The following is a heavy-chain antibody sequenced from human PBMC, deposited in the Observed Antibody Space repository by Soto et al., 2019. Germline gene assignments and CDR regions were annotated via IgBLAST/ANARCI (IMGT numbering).Heavy chain of an antibody. CDR1: GGSISSGGYY. Sequence: SETLSLTCTVSGGSISSGGYYWSWIRQHPGKGLEWIGYIYYSGSTYYNPSLKRRVTISVDTSKNQFSLKLSSVTAADTAVYYCARGSYYYDSSGPKRHGMDVWGQGTTVTVSS. V-gene: IGHV4-31*03. J-gene: IGHJ6*02. D-gene: IGHD3-22*01. CDR2: IYYSGST. CDR3: ARGSYYYDSSGPKRHGMDV.